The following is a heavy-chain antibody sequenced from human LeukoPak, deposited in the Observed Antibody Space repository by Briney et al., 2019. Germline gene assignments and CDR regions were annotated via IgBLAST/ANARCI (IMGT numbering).Heavy chain of an antibody. CDR3: ASYSQGTPAAIYY. D-gene: IGHD2-2*01. J-gene: IGHJ4*02. CDR2: ISSSSSYI. Sequence: PGGSLRLSCAASGFTFSSYSMNWVRQAPGKGLEWVSSISSSSSYIYYADSVKGRFTISRDNTKNSLYLQMNSLRAEDTAVYYCASYSQGTPAAIYYWGQGTLVTVSS. CDR1: GFTFSSYS. V-gene: IGHV3-21*01.